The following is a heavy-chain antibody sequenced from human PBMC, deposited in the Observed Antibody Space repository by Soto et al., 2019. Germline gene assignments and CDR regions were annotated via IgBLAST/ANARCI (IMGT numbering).Heavy chain of an antibody. J-gene: IGHJ6*02. D-gene: IGHD6-19*01. V-gene: IGHV5-51*01. Sequence: GESLKISCKGSGYSFTSYWIGWVRQMPGKGLEWMGIIYPGDSDTRYSPSFQGQVTISADRSISTAYLQWSSLKASDTAMYYCARQKSVAVAGTWYYYYGMDVSGQGTTVTVSS. CDR3: ARQKSVAVAGTWYYYYGMDV. CDR2: IYPGDSDT. CDR1: GYSFTSYW.